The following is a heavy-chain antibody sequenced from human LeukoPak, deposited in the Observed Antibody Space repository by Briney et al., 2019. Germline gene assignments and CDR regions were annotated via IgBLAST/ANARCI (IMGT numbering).Heavy chain of an antibody. CDR2: INPNSGGT. Sequence: ASVKVSCKVSGNTLIQLSIHWVRQVPGKGLEWMGWINPNSGGTNYAQRFQGRVTVTRDTSISTAYMELSRLRSDDTAFYYCARYDSTVNWFDPWGQGTLVTVSS. J-gene: IGHJ5*02. D-gene: IGHD3-22*01. CDR1: GNTLIQLS. V-gene: IGHV1-2*02. CDR3: ARYDSTVNWFDP.